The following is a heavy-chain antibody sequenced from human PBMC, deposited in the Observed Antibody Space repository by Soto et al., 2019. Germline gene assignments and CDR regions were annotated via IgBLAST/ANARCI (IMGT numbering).Heavy chain of an antibody. CDR1: GFTFSSYA. V-gene: IGHV3-23*01. J-gene: IGHJ6*02. D-gene: IGHD2-2*01. CDR3: ASLRGHCSSTSCAAYYGMDV. CDR2: ISGSGGST. Sequence: PGGSLRLSCAASGFTFSSYAMSGVRQAPGKGLEWVSAISGSGGSTYYADSAKGRFTISRDNSKNTLYLQMNSLRAEDTAVYYCASLRGHCSSTSCAAYYGMDVWGQGTTVTVSS.